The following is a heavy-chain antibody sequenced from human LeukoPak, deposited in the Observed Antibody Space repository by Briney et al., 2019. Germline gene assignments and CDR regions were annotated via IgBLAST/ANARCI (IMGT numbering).Heavy chain of an antibody. CDR3: ARVGHFAGDDAFDI. J-gene: IGHJ3*02. D-gene: IGHD3-10*01. CDR2: ISHDGGNK. CDR1: GFTFSSYG. V-gene: IGHV3-30*03. Sequence: GGSLRLSCAASGFTFSSYGMHWVRQAPGKGLEGVSVISHDGGNKYYADSVKGRFNISRDNSKNILYLQMDSLRPDDTAVYYCARVGHFAGDDAFDIWGQGTLVTVSS.